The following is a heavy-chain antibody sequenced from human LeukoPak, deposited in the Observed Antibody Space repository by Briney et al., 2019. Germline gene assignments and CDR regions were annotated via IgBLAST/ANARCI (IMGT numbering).Heavy chain of an antibody. CDR1: GYTFTSYD. J-gene: IGHJ6*03. Sequence: ASVKVSCKASGYTFTSYDINWVRQATGQGLEWMGWMNPNSGNTGYAQKFQGRVTMTRDTSISTAYMELSRLRSDDTAVYYCARDGYSYDDYYMDVWGKGTTVTVSS. CDR2: MNPNSGNT. D-gene: IGHD5-18*01. V-gene: IGHV1-8*02. CDR3: ARDGYSYDDYYMDV.